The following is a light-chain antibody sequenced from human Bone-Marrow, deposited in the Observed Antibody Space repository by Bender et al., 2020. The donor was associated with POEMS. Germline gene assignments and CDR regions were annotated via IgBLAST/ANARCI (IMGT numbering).Light chain of an antibody. Sequence: QSALTQPPSASGSPGQSVTISCTGTSSDVGGYDYVSWYQLLPGKAPKLMIYEVTKRPSGVPDRFSGSKSGNTASLTISGLQADDEADYYCCSYAGYLTPFGGGTKLTVL. J-gene: IGLJ2*01. CDR2: EVT. CDR3: CSYAGYLTP. V-gene: IGLV2-8*01. CDR1: SSDVGGYDY.